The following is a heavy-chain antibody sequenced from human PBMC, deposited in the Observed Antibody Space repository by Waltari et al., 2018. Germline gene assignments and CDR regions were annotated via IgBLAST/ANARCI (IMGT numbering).Heavy chain of an antibody. J-gene: IGHJ6*02. Sequence: QVQLVQSGAEVKKPGSSVKVSCKASGGTFSSYAISWVRQAPGKGLEWMGGIIPIFGTANYEQKCQGRVTMTTDESTSTAYMELSSLRSEDTAVYYCAREGIIAARVGYYGMDVWGQGTTVTVSS. V-gene: IGHV1-69*05. D-gene: IGHD6-6*01. CDR1: GGTFSSYA. CDR2: IIPIFGTA. CDR3: AREGIIAARVGYYGMDV.